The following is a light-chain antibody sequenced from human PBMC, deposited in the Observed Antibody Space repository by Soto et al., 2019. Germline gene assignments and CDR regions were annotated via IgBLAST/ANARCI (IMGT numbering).Light chain of an antibody. J-gene: IGLJ1*01. CDR1: SSDIGSYNY. Sequence: QSALAQPASVSGSPGQSITISCTGTSSDIGSYNYISWYQQYPDKGPKLIIYGVTNRPSGVSNRFSGSKSGYTASLTISGLQAEDEADYYCYSYTTTTTYVFGTGTKVSVL. CDR2: GVT. V-gene: IGLV2-14*03. CDR3: YSYTTTTTYV.